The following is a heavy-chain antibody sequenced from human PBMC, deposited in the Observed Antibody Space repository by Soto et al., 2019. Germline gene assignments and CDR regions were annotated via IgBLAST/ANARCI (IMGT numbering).Heavy chain of an antibody. J-gene: IGHJ4*02. CDR1: GFTFSSYA. D-gene: IGHD6-19*01. CDR2: ISGSGGST. Sequence: HPGGSLRLSCAASGFTFSSYAMHWVRQAPGKGLECVLAISGSGGSTYYADSVKGRFTISRDNSKNTLYLQMNSLRAEDTAVYYCAKDLNSGWYLGFDYWGQGTLVTVSS. V-gene: IGHV3-23*01. CDR3: AKDLNSGWYLGFDY.